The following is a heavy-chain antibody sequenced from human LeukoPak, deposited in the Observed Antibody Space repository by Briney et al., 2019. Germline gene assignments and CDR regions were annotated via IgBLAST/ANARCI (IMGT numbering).Heavy chain of an antibody. Sequence: SETLSLTCTASGASIRSGDYYWSWIRQPPGKGLEWIGYIYDSGSTYYNPSLKSRITISVDTSENRFSLKLSSVTATDTAVYYCARDCSGGSCYGAFDIWGQGTMVTVSS. CDR2: IYDSGST. V-gene: IGHV4-30-4*01. CDR3: ARDCSGGSCYGAFDI. D-gene: IGHD2-15*01. J-gene: IGHJ3*02. CDR1: GASIRSGDYY.